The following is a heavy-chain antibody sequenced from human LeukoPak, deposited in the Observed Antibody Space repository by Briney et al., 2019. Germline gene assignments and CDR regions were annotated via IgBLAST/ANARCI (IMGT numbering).Heavy chain of an antibody. V-gene: IGHV4-34*01. J-gene: IGHJ4*02. D-gene: IGHD3-22*01. Sequence: PSETLSLTCDVYGGSFSGYYWSWIRQPPRKGLEWIGEINHSGSTNYNPSLKSRVTISVDTSKNQFSLKLSSVTAADTAVYYCARERHYYPRNSRFDYRGQGTLVTVSS. CDR2: INHSGST. CDR3: ARERHYYPRNSRFDY. CDR1: GGSFSGYY.